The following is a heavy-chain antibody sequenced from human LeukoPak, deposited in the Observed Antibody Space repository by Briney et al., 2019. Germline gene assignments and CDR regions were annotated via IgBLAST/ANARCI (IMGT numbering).Heavy chain of an antibody. V-gene: IGHV3-20*04. CDR3: ARDWIGDSSSSSDY. D-gene: IGHD6-6*01. J-gene: IGHJ4*02. Sequence: PGGSLRLSCAASGFTFYDYGMSWVRQALGKGLEWVSGINWSGGSTGYADSVKGRFTISRDNDKNSLYLQMNSLRAEDTALYYCARDWIGDSSSSSDYWGQGTLVTVSS. CDR2: INWSGGST. CDR1: GFTFYDYG.